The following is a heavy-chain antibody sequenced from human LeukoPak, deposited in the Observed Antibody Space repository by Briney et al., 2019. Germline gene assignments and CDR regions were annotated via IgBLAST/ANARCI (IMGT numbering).Heavy chain of an antibody. CDR3: ARLYAGAYTRLDP. J-gene: IGHJ5*02. V-gene: IGHV4-59*08. CDR2: VFYSGGT. CDR1: GGSISGFH. Sequence: SETLSLTCTVSGGSISGFHWSWIRQPPGKGLEYIGDVFYSGGTNYNSSLKSRLTISVDTSRNQFSLKLTSVTAADTAVYYCARLYAGAYTRLDPWGQGTLVAVSS. D-gene: IGHD3-16*01.